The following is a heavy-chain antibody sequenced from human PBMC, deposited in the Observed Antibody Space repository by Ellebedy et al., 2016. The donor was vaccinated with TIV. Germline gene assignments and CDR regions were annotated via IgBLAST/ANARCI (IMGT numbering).Heavy chain of an antibody. Sequence: SGPTLVNPTETLTLTCTFSGFSLRTSGMCINWIRQPPGKALEWLARIDWDEDTYYSISLQTRLTISKNRTRNKLVLTMPSIDADDSCMYFCAREDAEFSYALDSWGQGILVTVPT. CDR2: IDWDEDT. V-gene: IGHV2-70*11. D-gene: IGHD3-16*01. CDR1: GFSLRTSGMC. J-gene: IGHJ4*02. CDR3: AREDAEFSYALDS.